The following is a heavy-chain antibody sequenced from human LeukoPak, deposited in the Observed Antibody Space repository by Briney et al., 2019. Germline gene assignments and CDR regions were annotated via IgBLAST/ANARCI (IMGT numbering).Heavy chain of an antibody. Sequence: GGSLRLSCAASGFTFSDNYMTWVRQAPGKGLEWLSYISGNGGDIQYADSVKGRFTISRDNAKNLPYLQMDSLRVEDTAIYYCARDPRTVRIWGQGTLVTVSS. V-gene: IGHV3-11*04. CDR2: ISGNGGDI. CDR1: GFTFSDNY. D-gene: IGHD1-1*01. J-gene: IGHJ4*02. CDR3: ARDPRTVRI.